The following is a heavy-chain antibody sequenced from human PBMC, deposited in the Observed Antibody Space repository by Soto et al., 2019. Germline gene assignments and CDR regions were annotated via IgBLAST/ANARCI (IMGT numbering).Heavy chain of an antibody. Sequence: SVKVCCKASGGTFSSYAISWVRQAPGQGLEWMGGIIPIFGTATYAQKFQGRVTITADESTSTAYMELSSLRSEDTAVYYCAREFEYCSSTSCYEQYNWFDPWGQGTLVTVSS. CDR2: IIPIFGTA. D-gene: IGHD2-2*01. CDR1: GGTFSSYA. J-gene: IGHJ5*02. CDR3: AREFEYCSSTSCYEQYNWFDP. V-gene: IGHV1-69*13.